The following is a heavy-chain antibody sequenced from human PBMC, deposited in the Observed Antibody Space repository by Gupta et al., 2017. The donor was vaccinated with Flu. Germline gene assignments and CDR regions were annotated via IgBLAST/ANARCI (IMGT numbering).Heavy chain of an antibody. J-gene: IGHJ4*02. CDR1: GESFNGYY. CDR2: INHVETT. CDR3: ARGVHYYDTSGYFDPDY. D-gene: IGHD3-22*01. Sequence: VHLQQWGAGLLEPSETLSLPCVVHGESFNGYYWSWIRQAPGKGLEWIGEINHVETTHYNPSLESRVSISIDTSKNHLSLQLRSVTAADTAVYYCARGVHYYDTSGYFDPDYWGQGAQVTVSS. V-gene: IGHV4-34*01.